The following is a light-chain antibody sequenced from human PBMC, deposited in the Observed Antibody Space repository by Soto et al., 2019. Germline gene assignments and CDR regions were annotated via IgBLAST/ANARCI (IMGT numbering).Light chain of an antibody. Sequence: ENVLTQAPSTLSLSPGERATLPCRRRRSVTTFLAWYQQKPGQAPRLLIYDASNRATGIPARFSGSVSGTDFTLTISSLEPEDFAVYYCQQRSNWPPGITFGQGTRLEIK. J-gene: IGKJ5*01. V-gene: IGKV3-11*01. CDR3: QQRSNWPPGIT. CDR2: DAS. CDR1: RSVTTF.